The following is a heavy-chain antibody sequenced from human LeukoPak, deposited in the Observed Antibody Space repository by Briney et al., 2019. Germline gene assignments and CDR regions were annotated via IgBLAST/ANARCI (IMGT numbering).Heavy chain of an antibody. J-gene: IGHJ5*02. CDR2: INPNSGGT. CDR1: GYTFTGYY. CDR3: ARIIVVVPAANASNWFDP. Sequence: ASVKVSCKASGYTFTGYYMHWVRQAPGQGLEWMGWINPNSGGTNYAQKFQGRVTMTRDTSISTAYMELSRLRSDDTAVYYCARIIVVVPAANASNWFDPWGQGTLVTVSS. D-gene: IGHD2-2*01. V-gene: IGHV1-2*02.